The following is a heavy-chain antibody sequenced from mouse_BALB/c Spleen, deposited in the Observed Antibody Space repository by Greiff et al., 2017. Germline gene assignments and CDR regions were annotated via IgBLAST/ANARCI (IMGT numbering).Heavy chain of an antibody. CDR1: GFTFSSYG. Sequence: EVHLVESGGDLVKPGGSLKLSCAASGFTFSSYGMSWVRQTPDKRLEWVATISSGGSYTYYPDSVKGRFTISRDNAKNTLYLQMSSLKSEDTAMYYCARRNDYDNFDYWGQGTTLTVSS. D-gene: IGHD2-4*01. J-gene: IGHJ2*01. CDR2: ISSGGSYT. CDR3: ARRNDYDNFDY. V-gene: IGHV5-6*01.